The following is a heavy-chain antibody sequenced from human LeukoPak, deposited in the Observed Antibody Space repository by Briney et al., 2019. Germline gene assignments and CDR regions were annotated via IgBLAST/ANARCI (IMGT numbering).Heavy chain of an antibody. D-gene: IGHD2-2*01. CDR1: GFTFSRFE. J-gene: IGHJ4*02. CDR3: ARDMGYCSSSNCYTYYLDY. Sequence: GGSLRLSCVASGFTFSRFEMNWVRQAPGRGLEWVSYISGSGSSIYYADSVKGRFTISRDNAKNSLYLQMNSLRGEDTAVYYCARDMGYCSSSNCYTYYLDYWGQGTLVTVSS. V-gene: IGHV3-48*03. CDR2: ISGSGSSI.